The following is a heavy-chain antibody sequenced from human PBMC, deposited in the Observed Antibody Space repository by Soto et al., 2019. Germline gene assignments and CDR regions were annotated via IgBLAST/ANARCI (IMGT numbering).Heavy chain of an antibody. Sequence: SETLSLTCAVSGGSISSGGYSWSWIRQPPGKGLEWIGYIYHSGSTYYNPSLKSRVTISVDRSKNQFSLKLSSVTAADTAVYYCASRYCSGGSCPFDPWGQGTLVTVPQ. J-gene: IGHJ5*02. CDR2: IYHSGST. D-gene: IGHD2-15*01. V-gene: IGHV4-30-2*01. CDR1: GGSISSGGYS. CDR3: ASRYCSGGSCPFDP.